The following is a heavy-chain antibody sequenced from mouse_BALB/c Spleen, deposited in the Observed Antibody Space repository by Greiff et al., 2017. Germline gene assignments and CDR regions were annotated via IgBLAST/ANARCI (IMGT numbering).Heavy chain of an antibody. J-gene: IGHJ3*01. Sequence: VQLVESGPGLVAPSQSLSITCTVSGFSLTSYGVHWVRQPPGKGLEWLGVIWAGGSTNYNSALMSRLSISKDNSKSQVFLIMNSLQTDDTAMYYCARDLITTVVVLAYWGQGTLVTVSA. V-gene: IGHV2-9*02. CDR2: IWAGGST. CDR3: ARDLITTVVVLAY. CDR1: GFSLTSYG. D-gene: IGHD1-1*01.